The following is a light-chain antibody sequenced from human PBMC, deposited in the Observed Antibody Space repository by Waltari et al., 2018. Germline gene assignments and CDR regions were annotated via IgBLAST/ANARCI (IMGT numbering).Light chain of an antibody. Sequence: EIVLTQSPGTLSLSPGERVTLSCRASPSVSRALAWYQQKPGQAPRLLLYGASTRATGIPDRFSGNGSGTDFSLTISRLEPEDFAVYYCQHYVRLPVTFGQGTKVEIK. J-gene: IGKJ1*01. CDR3: QHYVRLPVT. CDR2: GAS. V-gene: IGKV3-20*01. CDR1: PSVSRA.